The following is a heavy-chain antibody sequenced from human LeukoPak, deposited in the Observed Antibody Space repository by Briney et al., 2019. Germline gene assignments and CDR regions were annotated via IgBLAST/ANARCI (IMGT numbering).Heavy chain of an antibody. CDR2: IYTTGFT. Sequence: SETLSLTCTVSGGSFSSPNYYWSWIRQPARKGLEWIGRIYTTGFTNYHPSLKSRVTVSIDTSKNQFYLKLTSVTAADTAVYYCAREDYNFLWGQGTLVTVSS. CDR1: GGSFSSPNYY. CDR3: AREDYNFL. J-gene: IGHJ4*02. D-gene: IGHD3-3*01. V-gene: IGHV4-61*02.